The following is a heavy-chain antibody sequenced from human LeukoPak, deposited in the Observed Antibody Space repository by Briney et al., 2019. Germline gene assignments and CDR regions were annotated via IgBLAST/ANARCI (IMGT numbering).Heavy chain of an antibody. D-gene: IGHD3-16*01. V-gene: IGHV3-7*01. J-gene: IGHJ4*02. CDR2: IKQDGSEK. CDR3: ARDLFGWFDY. Sequence: GSLRLSCGGSGFTFSSYWMSWVRQAPGKGLEWVANIKQDGSEKNYVDSVKGRFTISRDNAKNSLYLQMNSLRAEDTAVYYCARDLFGWFDYWGQGTLVTVSS. CDR1: GFTFSSYW.